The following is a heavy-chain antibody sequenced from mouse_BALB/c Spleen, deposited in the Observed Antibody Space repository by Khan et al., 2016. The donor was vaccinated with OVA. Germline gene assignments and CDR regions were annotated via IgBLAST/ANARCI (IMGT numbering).Heavy chain of an antibody. CDR1: GYTFSSYL. D-gene: IGHD2-12*01. J-gene: IGHJ3*01. CDR3: TSGGYSSFAY. V-gene: IGHV1-5*01. Sequence: VQLKESGTVLARPGASVKMSCKTSGYTFSSYLIHWVKKRPGQGLEWIGDIYPGNNETTYNQKFKDKAKLTAGTSASTAYMELSSLTNEDFAVYCCTSGGYSSFAYWGQGTLVTVSA. CDR2: IYPGNNET.